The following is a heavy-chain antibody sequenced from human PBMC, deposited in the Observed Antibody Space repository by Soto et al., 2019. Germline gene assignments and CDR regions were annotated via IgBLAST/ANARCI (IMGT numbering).Heavy chain of an antibody. Sequence: EVQLLESGGGLVQPGGSLRLSCAASGFTFSSYAMSWVRQAPGKGLEWVSAISGSGGSTYYADSVKGRFTISRDNPKNTLYLQMNSLRAEDTAVYYCAKDRILYSYYYYGMDVWGQGTTVTVSS. CDR3: AKDRILYSYYYYGMDV. D-gene: IGHD2-8*01. J-gene: IGHJ6*02. V-gene: IGHV3-23*01. CDR1: GFTFSSYA. CDR2: ISGSGGST.